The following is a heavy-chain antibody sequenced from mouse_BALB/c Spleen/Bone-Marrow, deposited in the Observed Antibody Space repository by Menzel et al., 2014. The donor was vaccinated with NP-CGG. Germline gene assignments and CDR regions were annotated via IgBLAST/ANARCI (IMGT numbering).Heavy chain of an antibody. CDR1: GFTFTDYY. Sequence: EVQLVESGGGLVQPGGSLRLSCATSGFTFTDYYMSWVRQPPGKALEWLGFIRNKANGYTTEYSASVKGRFTISRDNTQSILYLQMNPLRAEDSATYYCARDDAMDYWRQGTSVTVSS. J-gene: IGHJ4*01. V-gene: IGHV7-3*02. CDR2: IRNKANGYTT. CDR3: ARDDAMDY.